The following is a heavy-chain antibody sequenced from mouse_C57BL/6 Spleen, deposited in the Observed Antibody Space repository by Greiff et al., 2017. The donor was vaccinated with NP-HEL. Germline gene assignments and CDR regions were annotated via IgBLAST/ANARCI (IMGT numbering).Heavy chain of an antibody. D-gene: IGHD1-1*01. CDR3: ARYYGSSSYWYFDV. Sequence: QQRPGQGLEWIGEIDPSDSYTNYNQKFKGKSTLTVDKSSSTAYMQLSSLTSEDSAVYYCARYYGSSSYWYFDVWGTGTTVTVSS. CDR2: IDPSDSYT. V-gene: IGHV1-69*01. J-gene: IGHJ1*03.